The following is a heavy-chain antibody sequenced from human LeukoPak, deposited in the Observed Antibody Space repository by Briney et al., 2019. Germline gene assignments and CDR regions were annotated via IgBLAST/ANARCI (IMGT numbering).Heavy chain of an antibody. V-gene: IGHV1-2*02. CDR1: GYTFIDYY. CDR2: INPKSAAT. Sequence: ASVKVSCKASGYTFIDYYFHWVRQAPGQGLEGMGWINPKSAATNYAQKFQGRVTMTRDTSISTAYMDLSGLRSDDTAVYYCATHLTVADAFDVWGQGTMVTVSS. D-gene: IGHD6-19*01. CDR3: ATHLTVADAFDV. J-gene: IGHJ3*01.